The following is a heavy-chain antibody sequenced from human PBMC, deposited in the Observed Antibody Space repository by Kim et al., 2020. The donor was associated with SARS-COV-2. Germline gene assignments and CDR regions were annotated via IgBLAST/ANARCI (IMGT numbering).Heavy chain of an antibody. J-gene: IGHJ6*02. Sequence: VKGRFTISRDNSKNTLYLQMNSLRAEDTAVYYCAKHGAVAGVVYYYGMDVWGQGTTVTVSS. CDR3: AKHGAVAGVVYYYGMDV. V-gene: IGHV3-23*01. D-gene: IGHD6-19*01.